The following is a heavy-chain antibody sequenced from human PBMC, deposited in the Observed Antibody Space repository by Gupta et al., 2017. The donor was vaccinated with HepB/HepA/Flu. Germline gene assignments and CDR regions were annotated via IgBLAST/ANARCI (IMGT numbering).Heavy chain of an antibody. D-gene: IGHD3-3*01. V-gene: IGHV3-7*01. CDR3: ARVVSRSGPYYYYYMDV. CDR1: GFTFSSCG. J-gene: IGHJ6*03. Sequence: EVQLVESGGGLVQPGGSLRLSCAAAGFTFSSCGMSWVRQAPGKGLEWVANIKQDGSEKYYVDSVKGRFTISRDNAKNSLYLQMNSLRAEDTAVYYCARVVSRSGPYYYYYMDVWGKGTTVTVSS. CDR2: IKQDGSEK.